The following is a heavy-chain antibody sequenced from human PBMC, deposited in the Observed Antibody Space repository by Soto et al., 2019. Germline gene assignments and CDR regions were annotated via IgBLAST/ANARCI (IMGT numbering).Heavy chain of an antibody. D-gene: IGHD5-18*01. V-gene: IGHV4-4*01. CDR3: ARTPWDGYTGYYFDY. CDR1: RRAINQSSS. Sequence: LSLTWAVSRRAINQSSSCGFVLLAPGKGVEWIGEIYHSGRTNYSTSLKGRVTISVDKFKNQFSLKLSCVTAADTDVYSCARTPWDGYTGYYFDYWGQGTLVTVSS. CDR2: IYHSGRT. J-gene: IGHJ4*02.